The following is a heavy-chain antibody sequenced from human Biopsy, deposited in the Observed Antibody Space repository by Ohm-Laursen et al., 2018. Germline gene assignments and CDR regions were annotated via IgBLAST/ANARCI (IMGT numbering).Heavy chain of an antibody. J-gene: IGHJ4*02. D-gene: IGHD3-16*01. CDR2: IHYSGNT. CDR3: TRAGGGKIYGL. CDR1: GVSINTGGYY. Sequence: SDTLSLTCTVSGVSINTGGYYWTWIRQHPGTGLEWIGYIHYSGNTLYNPSLKSRLTISVDTSRHQFSLKLTSVTAADTALYYCTRAGGGKIYGLWGQGTLVTVSS. V-gene: IGHV4-31*03.